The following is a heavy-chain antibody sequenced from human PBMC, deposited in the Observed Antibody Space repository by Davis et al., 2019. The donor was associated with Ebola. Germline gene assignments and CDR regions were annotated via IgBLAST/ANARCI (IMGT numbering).Heavy chain of an antibody. J-gene: IGHJ4*02. D-gene: IGHD6-13*01. CDR1: GGTFSSYA. V-gene: IGHV1-69*13. Sequence: SVKVSCKASGGTFSSYAISWVRQAPGQGLEWMGGIIPIFGTANYAQKFQGRVTITADESTSTAYMELSSLRSEDTAVYYCARGPDSSPLDDDYWGQGTLVTVSS. CDR3: ARGPDSSPLDDDY. CDR2: IIPIFGTA.